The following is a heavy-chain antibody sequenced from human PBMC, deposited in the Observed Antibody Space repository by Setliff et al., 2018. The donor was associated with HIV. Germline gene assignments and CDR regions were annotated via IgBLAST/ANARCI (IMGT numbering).Heavy chain of an antibody. Sequence: SETLSLTCTVSGGSISNYYWNWIRQPPGKRLEWIGYIHYSGSTNYNPSLRSRVTISVDTSKNQFSLKLSSVTAADTAVYYCARVVSEATVTTLYYFDYWGQGTLVTVSS. D-gene: IGHD4-17*01. CDR1: GGSISNYY. CDR2: IHYSGST. J-gene: IGHJ4*02. V-gene: IGHV4-59*12. CDR3: ARVVSEATVTTLYYFDY.